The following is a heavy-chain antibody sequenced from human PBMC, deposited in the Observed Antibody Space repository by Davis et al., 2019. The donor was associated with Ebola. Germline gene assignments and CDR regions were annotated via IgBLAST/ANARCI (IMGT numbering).Heavy chain of an antibody. CDR3: ARAWVREFSDVRFDP. CDR2: ISYDGSNK. V-gene: IGHV3-30*03. J-gene: IGHJ5*02. D-gene: IGHD3/OR15-3a*01. CDR1: GFTFSSYG. Sequence: GESLKISCAASGFTFSSYGMHWVRQAPGKGLEWVAVISYDGSNKYYADSVKGRFTISRDNSKNTLYLQMNSLRAEDTAVYYCARAWVREFSDVRFDPWGQGTLVTVSS.